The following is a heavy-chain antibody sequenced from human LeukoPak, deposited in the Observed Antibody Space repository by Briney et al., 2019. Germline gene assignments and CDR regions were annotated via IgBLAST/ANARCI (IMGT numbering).Heavy chain of an antibody. D-gene: IGHD3-10*01. CDR3: AKNRLYGSGSPGSFDY. CDR1: GFTFSSYG. J-gene: IGHJ4*02. V-gene: IGHV3-30*18. Sequence: GRSLRLSCAASGFTFSSYGMHWVRQAPGKGLEWVAVISYDGSNKYYADSVKGRFTISRDNSKNTLYLQMNSLRAEDTAVYYCAKNRLYGSGSPGSFDYWGQGTLVTVSS. CDR2: ISYDGSNK.